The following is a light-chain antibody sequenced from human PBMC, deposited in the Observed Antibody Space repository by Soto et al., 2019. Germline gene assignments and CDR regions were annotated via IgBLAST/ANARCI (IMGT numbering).Light chain of an antibody. Sequence: DIQMTQSPSTLSASVGDRVIITCRASQNVGKYLAWYQQRPGKAPKGLISKASSLESGAPSRFSGSGSGPEFTLTIRSLQPEDFAVYYCQQRSNWPRTSGQGTKVDIK. CDR1: QNVGKY. J-gene: IGKJ1*01. V-gene: IGKV1-5*03. CDR3: QQRSNWPRT. CDR2: KAS.